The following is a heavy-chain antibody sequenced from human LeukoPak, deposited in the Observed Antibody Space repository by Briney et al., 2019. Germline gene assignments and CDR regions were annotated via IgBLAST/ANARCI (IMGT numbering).Heavy chain of an antibody. Sequence: PSETLSLTCTVSGGSISSGDYYWSWIRQPPGKGLEWIGYIYYSGSTYYNPSLKSRVTISVDTSKNQFSLRLSSVTAADTAVYYCARSSGWPFFDYWGQGTLVTVSS. J-gene: IGHJ4*02. CDR3: ARSSGWPFFDY. CDR1: GGSISSGDYY. CDR2: IYYSGST. D-gene: IGHD6-19*01. V-gene: IGHV4-61*08.